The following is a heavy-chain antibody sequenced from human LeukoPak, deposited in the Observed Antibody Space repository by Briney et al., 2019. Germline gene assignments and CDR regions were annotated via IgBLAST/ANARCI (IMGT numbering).Heavy chain of an antibody. CDR3: ARLIAARSYYYGMDV. CDR2: IYTSGST. Sequence: SETLSLTCTVSGGSISSYYWSWIRQPAGKGLEWIGRIYTSGSTNYNPSLKSRVTMSVDTSKNQFSLKLSSVTAADTAVYYCARLIAARSYYYGMDVWGQGTTVTVSS. V-gene: IGHV4-4*07. CDR1: GGSISSYY. D-gene: IGHD6-6*01. J-gene: IGHJ6*02.